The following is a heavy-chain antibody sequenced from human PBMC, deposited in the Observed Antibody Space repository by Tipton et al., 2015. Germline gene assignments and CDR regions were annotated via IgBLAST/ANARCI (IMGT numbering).Heavy chain of an antibody. Sequence: GSLRLSCSDSGFIFSSYTVHWVRQAPGKGLEYVSSINKDGGTYYADSVKGRFTISRDDSKNTLYLQMSSLRAEGTAVYYCVNDLHTVALDWGQGTLVTVSS. V-gene: IGHV3-64D*08. J-gene: IGHJ4*02. CDR1: GFIFSSYT. CDR3: VNDLHTVALD. CDR2: INKDGGT. D-gene: IGHD4-23*01.